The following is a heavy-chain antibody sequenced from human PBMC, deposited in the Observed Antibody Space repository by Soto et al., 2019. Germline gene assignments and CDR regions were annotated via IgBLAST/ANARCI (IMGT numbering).Heavy chain of an antibody. V-gene: IGHV3-23*01. Sequence: TGGSLRLSWAASGFTFSSYAMSWVRQAPGKGLEWVSAISGSGGRTYYADSVKGRFTISRDNSKNTLYLQMNSLRAEDTAVYYCVRGITMIVVVIPYYLDYWGQGTLVTVSS. CDR2: ISGSGGRT. J-gene: IGHJ4*02. CDR1: GFTFSSYA. D-gene: IGHD3-22*01. CDR3: VRGITMIVVVIPYYLDY.